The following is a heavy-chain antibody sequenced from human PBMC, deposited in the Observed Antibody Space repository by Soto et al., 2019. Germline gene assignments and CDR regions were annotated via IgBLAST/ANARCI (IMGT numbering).Heavy chain of an antibody. CDR3: ARGLRLGELSFQTISSGWEHDAFDI. D-gene: IGHD3-16*02. V-gene: IGHV3-33*01. J-gene: IGHJ3*02. CDR2: IWYDGSNK. CDR1: GFTFSSYG. Sequence: QVQLVESGGGVVQPGRSLRLSCAASGFTFSSYGMHWVRQAPGKGLEWVAVIWYDGSNKYYADSVKGRFTISRDNSKNPLYLQMNSLRAEDTAVYYCARGLRLGELSFQTISSGWEHDAFDIWGQGTMVTVSS.